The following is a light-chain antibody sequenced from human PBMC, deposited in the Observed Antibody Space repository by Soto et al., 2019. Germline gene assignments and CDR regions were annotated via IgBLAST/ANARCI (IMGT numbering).Light chain of an antibody. CDR2: AAS. CDR1: QSVGNC. J-gene: IGKJ1*01. CDR3: QQSFTTWT. Sequence: IQMTQSPSSLSASVVDRVTITSRASQSVGNCLNWYQQKPGLHPKYLIYAASNLQSGVPSRISGSGSGTDFTLTISNLQREDFATYYCQQSFTTWTVGQGTKVEVK. V-gene: IGKV1-39*01.